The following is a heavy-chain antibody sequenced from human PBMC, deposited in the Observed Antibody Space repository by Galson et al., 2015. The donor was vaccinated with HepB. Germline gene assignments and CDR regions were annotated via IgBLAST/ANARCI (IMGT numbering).Heavy chain of an antibody. Sequence: SLRLSCAASGFTFSNAWMSWVRQAPGKGLEWVGRIKSKTDGGTTDYAAPVKGRFTISRDDSKNTLYLQMNSLKTEDTAVYYCTTDPILGSYYDSEAFDIWGQGTMVTVSS. D-gene: IGHD1-26*01. J-gene: IGHJ3*02. V-gene: IGHV3-15*01. CDR2: IKSKTDGGTT. CDR3: TTDPILGSYYDSEAFDI. CDR1: GFTFSNAW.